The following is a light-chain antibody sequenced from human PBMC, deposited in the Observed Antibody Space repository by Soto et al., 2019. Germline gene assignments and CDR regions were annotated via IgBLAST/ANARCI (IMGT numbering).Light chain of an antibody. J-gene: IGLJ1*01. V-gene: IGLV1-40*01. CDR3: QSYDSSLSHV. CDR2: GNS. CDR1: SSNIGAGYD. Sequence: QSVLTQSPSVSGAPGQRVTISCTGSSSNIGAGYDVHWYQQLPGTAPKLLIYGNSNRPSGVPDRFSGSKSGTSASLAITGLQAEDEADYYCQSYDSSLSHVFGTGTKVTVL.